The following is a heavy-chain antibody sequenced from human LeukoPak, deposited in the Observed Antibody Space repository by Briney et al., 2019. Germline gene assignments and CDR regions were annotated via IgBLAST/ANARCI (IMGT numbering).Heavy chain of an antibody. V-gene: IGHV4-59*11. J-gene: IGHJ6*02. D-gene: IGHD3-16*01. CDR1: GGSISGHY. Sequence: SETLSLTCTVSGGSISGHYWTWIRQPPGKGLEWIGQIHYSGRPDYNPSLKSRVTISVDTSKNHLSLKVTSVTGADTAVYYCARFGVDYDMDVWGQGTTVTVSS. CDR3: ARFGVDYDMDV. CDR2: IHYSGRP.